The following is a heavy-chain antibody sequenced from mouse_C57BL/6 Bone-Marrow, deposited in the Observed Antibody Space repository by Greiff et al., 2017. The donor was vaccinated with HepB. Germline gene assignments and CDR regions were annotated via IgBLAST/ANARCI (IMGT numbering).Heavy chain of an antibody. Sequence: EVMLVESGGGLVQPGGSLSLSCAASGFTFTDYYMSWVRQPPGKALEWLGFIRNKANGYTTEYSASVKGRFTISRDNSQSILYLQMNALRAEDSATYCCARLSYYGNYYFGYWGQGPALTVSS. CDR2: IRNKANGYTT. J-gene: IGHJ2*01. CDR1: GFTFTDYY. V-gene: IGHV7-3*01. CDR3: ARLSYYGNYYFGY. D-gene: IGHD2-1*01.